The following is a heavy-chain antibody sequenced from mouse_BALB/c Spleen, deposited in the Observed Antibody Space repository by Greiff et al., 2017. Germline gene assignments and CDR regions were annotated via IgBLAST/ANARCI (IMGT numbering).Heavy chain of an antibody. CDR3: ARDSGYAMDY. Sequence: EVQLVESGGGLVKPGGSLKLSCAASGFTFSDYYMYWVRQTPEKRLEWVATISDGGSYTYYPDSVKGRFTISRDNAKNNLYLQMSSLKSEDTAMYYCARDSGYAMDYWGQGTSVTVSS. J-gene: IGHJ4*01. CDR2: ISDGGSYT. D-gene: IGHD4-1*01. CDR1: GFTFSDYY. V-gene: IGHV5-4*02.